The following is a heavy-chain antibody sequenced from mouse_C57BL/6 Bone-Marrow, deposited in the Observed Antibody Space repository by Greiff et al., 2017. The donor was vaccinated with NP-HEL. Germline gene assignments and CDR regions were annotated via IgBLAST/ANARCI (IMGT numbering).Heavy chain of an antibody. V-gene: IGHV1-81*01. J-gene: IGHJ2*01. Sequence: QVQLQQSGAELARPGASVKLSCKASGYTFTSYGISWVKQRTGQGLEWIGEIYPRSGNTYYNEKFKGKATLTADKSSSTAYMELRSLTSEDSAVYFCARSHTVVATRGYYFDYWGQGTTLTVSS. CDR3: ARSHTVVATRGYYFDY. D-gene: IGHD1-1*01. CDR1: GYTFTSYG. CDR2: IYPRSGNT.